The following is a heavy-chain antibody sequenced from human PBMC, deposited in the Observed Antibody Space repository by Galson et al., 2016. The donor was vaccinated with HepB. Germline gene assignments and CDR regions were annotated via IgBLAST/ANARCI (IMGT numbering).Heavy chain of an antibody. Sequence: PALVKPTQTLTLTCTFSGFTLSTSGMRVIWIRQPPGKALEWLSLIDGGGDKYYSISLKTRLTISKDTSKNQVVLTMTNMDPVDTGTYYCARIRYTNTWYSYYYGLDVWGQGTAVTVSS. V-gene: IGHV2-70*01. D-gene: IGHD6-13*01. CDR2: IDGGGDK. J-gene: IGHJ6*02. CDR3: ARIRYTNTWYSYYYGLDV. CDR1: GFTLSTSGMR.